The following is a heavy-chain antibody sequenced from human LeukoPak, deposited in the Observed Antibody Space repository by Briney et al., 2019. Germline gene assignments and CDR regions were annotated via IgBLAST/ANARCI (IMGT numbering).Heavy chain of an antibody. Sequence: SETLSLTCAVYGGSFSGYYWSWIRQPPGKGLEWIGSIYYSGSTYYNPSLKSRATISVDTSKNQFSLKLSSVTAADTAVYYCARQGRSIAAAGTPYNWFDPWGQGTLVTVSS. D-gene: IGHD6-13*01. CDR3: ARQGRSIAAAGTPYNWFDP. CDR1: GGSFSGYY. CDR2: IYYSGST. V-gene: IGHV4-34*01. J-gene: IGHJ5*02.